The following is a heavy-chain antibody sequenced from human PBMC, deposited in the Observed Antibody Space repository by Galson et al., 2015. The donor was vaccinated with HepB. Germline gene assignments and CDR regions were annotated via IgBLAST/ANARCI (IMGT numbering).Heavy chain of an antibody. CDR1: GFTFSTYA. CDR2: ISGSGDYT. J-gene: IGHJ4*02. V-gene: IGHV3-23*01. D-gene: IGHD3-10*01. CDR3: AKRSSYYGSGSYPDY. Sequence: SLRLSCAATGFTFSTYAMTWVRQAPGKGLEWVSLISGSGDYTYNADSVKGRFTISRDNSKNTLYLQMNSLRAEDTAVYYCAKRSSYYGSGSYPDYWGQGTLVTVSS.